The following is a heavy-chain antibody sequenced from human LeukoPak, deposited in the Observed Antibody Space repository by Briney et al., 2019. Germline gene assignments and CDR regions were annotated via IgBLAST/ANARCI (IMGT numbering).Heavy chain of an antibody. D-gene: IGHD2-2*01. Sequence: GRSLRLSCAASGFTFSSYGMHWVRQAPGKGLEWVAVISYDGSNKYYADSVKGRFTISRDNSKNTLYLQMNSLRAEDTAVYYCAKDHYRYCSSTSCYFYDYWGQGTLVTVSS. J-gene: IGHJ4*02. CDR3: AKDHYRYCSSTSCYFYDY. CDR1: GFTFSSYG. V-gene: IGHV3-30*18. CDR2: ISYDGSNK.